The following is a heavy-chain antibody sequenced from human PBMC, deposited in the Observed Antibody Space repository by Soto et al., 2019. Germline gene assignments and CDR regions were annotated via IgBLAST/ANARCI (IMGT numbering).Heavy chain of an antibody. CDR1: GGTFSSYA. CDR3: AREHGDYGHYYYYYGMAV. V-gene: IGHV1-69*01. J-gene: IGHJ6*02. Sequence: QVQLVQSGAEVKKPGSSVKVSCKASGGTFSSYAISWVRQAPGQGLEWMGGIITIFGTANYAQKFQGRVTITADESTRTAYMELSSLRSEDTAVYYCAREHGDYGHYYYYYGMAVGGQGTTVTVSS. CDR2: IITIFGTA. D-gene: IGHD4-17*01.